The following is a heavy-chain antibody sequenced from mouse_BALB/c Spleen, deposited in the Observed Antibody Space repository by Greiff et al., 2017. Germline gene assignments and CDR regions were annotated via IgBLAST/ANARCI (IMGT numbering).Heavy chain of an antibody. CDR3: ARGEGYYGSSYAGY. V-gene: IGHV2-9*02. J-gene: IGHJ2*01. CDR1: GFSLTSYG. CDR2: IWAGGST. Sequence: VHLVESGPGLVAPSQSLSITCTVSGFSLTSYGVHWVRQPPGKGLEWLGVIWAGGSTNYNSALMSRLSISKDNSKSQVFLKMNSLQTDDTAMYYCARGEGYYGSSYAGYWGQGTTLTVSS. D-gene: IGHD1-1*01.